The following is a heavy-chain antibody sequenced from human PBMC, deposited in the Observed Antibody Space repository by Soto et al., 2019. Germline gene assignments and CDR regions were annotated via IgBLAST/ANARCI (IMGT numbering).Heavy chain of an antibody. CDR1: GFTLSNFW. V-gene: IGHV3-74*01. D-gene: IGHD1-26*01. CDR2: INSDGRST. Sequence: GGSLRLSCAASGFTLSNFWMHWVRQAPGKGLEWVSRINSDGRSTSYVDSVKGRFTISRDNANNTLYLEMNSLRAEDTAVYFCARGGRYRDNYYFGMDVWGQGTTVTVSS. J-gene: IGHJ6*02. CDR3: ARGGRYRDNYYFGMDV.